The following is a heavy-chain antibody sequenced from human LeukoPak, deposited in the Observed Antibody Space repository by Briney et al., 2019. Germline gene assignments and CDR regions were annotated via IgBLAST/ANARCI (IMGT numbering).Heavy chain of an antibody. CDR2: TYYSGST. V-gene: IGHV4-39*01. J-gene: IGHJ6*03. Sequence: SETLSLTCTVPGGSISSSSYYWGWIRQPPGKGLEWIGSTYYSGSTYYNPSLKSRVTISVDTSKNQFSLKLSSVTAADTAVYYCARPRAGFGELSYYYYMDVWGKGTTVTVSS. D-gene: IGHD3-10*01. CDR1: GGSISSSSYY. CDR3: ARPRAGFGELSYYYYMDV.